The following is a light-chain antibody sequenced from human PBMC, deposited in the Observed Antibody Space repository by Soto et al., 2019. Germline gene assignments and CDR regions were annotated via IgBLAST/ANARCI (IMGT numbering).Light chain of an antibody. CDR2: GAS. CDR1: QSVSSN. CDR3: HQRSNGPPWT. V-gene: IGKV3-15*01. J-gene: IGKJ1*01. Sequence: VVMSQSPATVSVTQGERATLSCRASQSVSSNLAWYQQKPGQAPRLLIYGASTRATGIPPRFSGSGSTTDFTLTISSLEPEDFAVYYCHQRSNGPPWTFGQGTMVDI.